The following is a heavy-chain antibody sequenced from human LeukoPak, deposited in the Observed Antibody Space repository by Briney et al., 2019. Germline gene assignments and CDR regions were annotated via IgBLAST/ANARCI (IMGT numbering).Heavy chain of an antibody. CDR1: GGTFGSYA. J-gene: IGHJ3*02. Sequence: SVKVSCKASGGTFGSYAISWVRQAPGQGLEWMGRIIPILGIANYAQKFQGRVTITADKSTSTAYMELSSLRSEDTAVYYCARDAIRRGDAFDIWGQGTMVTVSS. D-gene: IGHD3-10*01. CDR3: ARDAIRRGDAFDI. CDR2: IIPILGIA. V-gene: IGHV1-69*04.